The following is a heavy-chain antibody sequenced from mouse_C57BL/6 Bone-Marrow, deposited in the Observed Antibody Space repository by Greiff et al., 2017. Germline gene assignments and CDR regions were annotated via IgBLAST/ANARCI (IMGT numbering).Heavy chain of an antibody. V-gene: IGHV1-52*01. J-gene: IGHJ3*01. Sequence: VQLQQPGAELVRPGSSMKLSCKASGYTFTSYWMHWVKQRPIQGLEWIGNIDPSDSETHYNQKFKDKATLAVDKSSSTAYMQLSSLTSEDSAVYYCARDYDDPRGFAYWGQGTLVTVSA. CDR3: ARDYDDPRGFAY. D-gene: IGHD2-4*01. CDR2: IDPSDSET. CDR1: GYTFTSYW.